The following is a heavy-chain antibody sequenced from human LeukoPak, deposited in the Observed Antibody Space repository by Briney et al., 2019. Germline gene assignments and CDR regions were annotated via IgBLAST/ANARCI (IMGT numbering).Heavy chain of an antibody. CDR2: VSGRDDST. J-gene: IGHJ4*02. CDR1: GFTFRNYA. Sequence: GASLRLSCAASGFTFRNYAMSWVRQAPGKGLEWVSAVSGRDDSTYYADSVKGRFTISRDNSKNTLYLQMNSLRAEDTAVYYCAKWGYYDILTGYYDSDYWGQGTLVTVSS. V-gene: IGHV3-23*01. D-gene: IGHD3-9*01. CDR3: AKWGYYDILTGYYDSDY.